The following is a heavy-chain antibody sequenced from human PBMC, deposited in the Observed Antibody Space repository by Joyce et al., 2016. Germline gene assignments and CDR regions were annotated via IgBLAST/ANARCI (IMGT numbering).Heavy chain of an antibody. V-gene: IGHV3-23*01. CDR2: ISASGGST. J-gene: IGHJ4*02. CDR3: ATWAPTNYDFWSGYSYYFDN. CDR1: GFTFSSYA. D-gene: IGHD3-3*01. Sequence: EVQLLESGGGLVQPGGSLRLSCAASGFTFSSYAMSWVRQAAGKWIEWVSTISASGGSTYYADSVKGRFTISRDNSEDSLYLHMNSLRAEDTAVYYCATWAPTNYDFWSGYSYYFDNWGQGTLVTVSS.